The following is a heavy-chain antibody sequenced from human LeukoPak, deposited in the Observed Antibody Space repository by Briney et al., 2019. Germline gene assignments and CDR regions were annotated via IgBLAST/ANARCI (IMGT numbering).Heavy chain of an antibody. J-gene: IGHJ4*02. D-gene: IGHD6-19*01. CDR3: ARDPGTVADPYFDY. CDR2: ISSSSGRI. Sequence: GVSQRLSCAASGFTFSSYNMDWVRQPPGKGLEWVSSISSSSGRIHHADSVKGRFTISRDNANNSLYLQMNSLRDEDTAVYYCARDPGTVADPYFDYWGQGSLVPVST. CDR1: GFTFSSYN. V-gene: IGHV3-21*01.